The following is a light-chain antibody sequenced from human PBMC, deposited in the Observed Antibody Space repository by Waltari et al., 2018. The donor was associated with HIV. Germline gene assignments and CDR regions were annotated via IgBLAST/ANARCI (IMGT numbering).Light chain of an antibody. Sequence: QSVLTQPPSVSAAPGQKVTISCSGDNSNVANNFVSWYQQLPGRAPHLLIYDNEKRPSSIPDRFSALKAGMSATLVITGLQIVDEADYYCGTWDSSLSLYVFGTGTTVAVL. J-gene: IGLJ1*01. V-gene: IGLV1-51*01. CDR2: DNE. CDR3: GTWDSSLSLYV. CDR1: NSNVANNF.